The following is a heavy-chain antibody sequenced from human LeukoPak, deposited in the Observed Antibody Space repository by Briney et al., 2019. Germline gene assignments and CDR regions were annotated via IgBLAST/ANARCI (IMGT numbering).Heavy chain of an antibody. V-gene: IGHV3-21*01. CDR2: ISSSSSYI. J-gene: IGHJ4*02. Sequence: GGSLRLSCAASGFTFSSYSMNWVRQAPGKGLEWVSSISSSSSYIYYADSVKGRFTISRDNAKNSLYLQMNSLRAEDTAVYYCARERWFGEPTHFDYWGQGTLVTVSS. CDR1: GFTFSSYS. D-gene: IGHD3-10*01. CDR3: ARERWFGEPTHFDY.